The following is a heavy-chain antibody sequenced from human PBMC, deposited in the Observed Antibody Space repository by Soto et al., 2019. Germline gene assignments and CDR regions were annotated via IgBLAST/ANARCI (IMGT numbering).Heavy chain of an antibody. CDR1: GDSVSSNSAA. V-gene: IGHV6-1*01. CDR3: ARVGDIGCSSTSCYTGAYYFDY. Sequence: SQTLSLTCAISGDSVSSNSAAWNWIRQSPSRGLEWLGRTYYRSKWYNDYAVSVKSRITINPDTSKNQFSLQLNSVTPEDTAVYYCARVGDIGCSSTSCYTGAYYFDYWGQGTLVTVSS. CDR2: TYYRSKWYN. J-gene: IGHJ4*02. D-gene: IGHD2-2*02.